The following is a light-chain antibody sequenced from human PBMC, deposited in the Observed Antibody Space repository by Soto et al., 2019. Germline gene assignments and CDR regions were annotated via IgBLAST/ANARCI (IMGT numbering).Light chain of an antibody. V-gene: IGKV4-1*01. CDR1: QSVLYSSNNKNY. CDR3: QQYESTPPT. Sequence: DIVMTQSPDSLAVSLGERATINCKSSQSVLYSSNNKNYLAWYQQRPGQPPKLLIYWASTRESGVPHRFSGSGPGTDFTLTITSLQAEDVAVYYCQQYESTPPTFGQGTKLEIK. CDR2: WAS. J-gene: IGKJ2*01.